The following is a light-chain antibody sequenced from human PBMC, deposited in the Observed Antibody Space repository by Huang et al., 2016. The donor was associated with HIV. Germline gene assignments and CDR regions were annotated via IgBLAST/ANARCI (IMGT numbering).Light chain of an antibody. J-gene: IGKJ2*01. CDR2: EAS. V-gene: IGKV3-11*01. CDR3: QQRSSSPT. CDR1: QRVSSY. Sequence: EIVLTQSPATLSLSPGERATLSCRASQRVSSYLACYQQKPGQAPRLLIYEASNRATGIPARCSGSGSETDFTLTISGLEPEDLAVYYCQQRSSSPTFGQGTKLEIK.